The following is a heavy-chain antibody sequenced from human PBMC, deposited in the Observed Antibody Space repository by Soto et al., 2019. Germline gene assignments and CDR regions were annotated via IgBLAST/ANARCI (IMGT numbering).Heavy chain of an antibody. J-gene: IGHJ5*02. V-gene: IGHV1-69*13. Sequence: ASVKVSCKASGGTFSSYAISWVRQAPGQGLEWMGGIIPIFGTANYAQKFQGRVTITADESTSTAYMELSSLRSEDTAVYYCASRNQGYSDDRFDPWGQGTLVTVSS. D-gene: IGHD2-2*02. CDR2: IIPIFGTA. CDR3: ASRNQGYSDDRFDP. CDR1: GGTFSSYA.